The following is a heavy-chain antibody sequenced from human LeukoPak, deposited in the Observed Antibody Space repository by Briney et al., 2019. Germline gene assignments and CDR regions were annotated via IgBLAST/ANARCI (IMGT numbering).Heavy chain of an antibody. V-gene: IGHV4-59*01. CDR3: ASVKYYYDSSGYPGWFDP. CDR2: IYYSGST. D-gene: IGHD3-22*01. Sequence: PSETLSLTCTVSGGSISSYYWSWLRQPPGKGLEWVGYIYYSGSTNYNPSLKSRVTISVDTSKNQFSLKLSSVTAADTAVYYCASVKYYYDSSGYPGWFDPWGQGTLVTVSS. CDR1: GGSISSYY. J-gene: IGHJ5*02.